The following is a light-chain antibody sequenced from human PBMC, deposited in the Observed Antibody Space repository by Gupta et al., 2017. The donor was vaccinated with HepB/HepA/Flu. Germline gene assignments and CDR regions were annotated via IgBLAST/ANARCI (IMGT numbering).Light chain of an antibody. CDR1: PCRLFSSNNKDY. CDR3: QQYETTPIT. V-gene: IGKV4-1*01. CDR2: WAP. Sequence: DMVLTQSPDPLAVSLRESTAIDCHSSPCRLFSSNNKDYLASYQHEPGQPTKLLIYWAPIRDSGVPDRIRSSGSVRVFTLTISSLQADDVAVYYRQQYETTPITFGQGTRLEIK. J-gene: IGKJ5*01.